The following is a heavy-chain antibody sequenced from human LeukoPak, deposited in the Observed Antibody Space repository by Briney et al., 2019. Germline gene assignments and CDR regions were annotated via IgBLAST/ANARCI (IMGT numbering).Heavy chain of an antibody. J-gene: IGHJ4*02. D-gene: IGHD2-8*02. CDR3: ARDQIYCTGGYCYFDY. CDR2: IWYDGSNK. CDR1: GFTFSRYG. Sequence: GGSLRLSCVASGFTFSRYGMHWVRQAPGKGLEWVAVIWYDGSNKYYADSVKGRFTISRDNSKNTLYLQMNSLRAEDTAVYYCARDQIYCTGGYCYFDYWGQGTLVTVSS. V-gene: IGHV3-33*01.